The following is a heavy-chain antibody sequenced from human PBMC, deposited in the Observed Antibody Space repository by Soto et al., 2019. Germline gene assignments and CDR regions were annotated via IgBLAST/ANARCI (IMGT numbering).Heavy chain of an antibody. D-gene: IGHD6-13*01. V-gene: IGHV4-61*01. CDR3: ARQQLLRDYYYYGMDV. CDR1: GDSISSATHY. Sequence: SETLSLTCTVSGDSISSATHYWNWIRQHPGKGLEWIGYVSYSGSTNYNPSLKSRVTISVDTSKNQFSLKLSSVTAADTAVYYCARQQLLRDYYYYGMDVWGQGTTVTVSS. J-gene: IGHJ6*02. CDR2: VSYSGST.